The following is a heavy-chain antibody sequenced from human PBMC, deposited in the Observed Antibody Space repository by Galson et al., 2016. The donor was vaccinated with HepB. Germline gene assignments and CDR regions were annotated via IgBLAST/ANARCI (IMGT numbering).Heavy chain of an antibody. J-gene: IGHJ3*01. CDR2: IRSNTFAGTP. CDR3: TRGGADGKAFDL. CDR1: GFTFEDYA. V-gene: IGHV3-49*03. D-gene: IGHD4-23*01. Sequence: SLRLSCAASGFTFEDYAMTWFRQAPGQGLEWVGMIRSNTFAGTPEYAAFVKGTFSIYRDDSKTIAYLQMNSLKTEDTAVYYCTRGGADGKAFDLWGQGTMVSVSS.